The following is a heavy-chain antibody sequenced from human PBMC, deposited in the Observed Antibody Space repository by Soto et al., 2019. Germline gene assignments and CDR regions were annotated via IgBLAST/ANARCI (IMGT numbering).Heavy chain of an antibody. Sequence: GGSLRLSCKASGFIFSNYAMSWVRQAPGKGLQWVSAIGGSGYDTYYADSVKGRFTISRDNSRDTLHLQMSSLRADDTAIYYCAVPTGIEVTGPDYWGQGTLVTVS. CDR1: GFIFSNYA. D-gene: IGHD6-19*01. V-gene: IGHV3-23*01. CDR2: IGGSGYDT. J-gene: IGHJ4*02. CDR3: AVPTGIEVTGPDY.